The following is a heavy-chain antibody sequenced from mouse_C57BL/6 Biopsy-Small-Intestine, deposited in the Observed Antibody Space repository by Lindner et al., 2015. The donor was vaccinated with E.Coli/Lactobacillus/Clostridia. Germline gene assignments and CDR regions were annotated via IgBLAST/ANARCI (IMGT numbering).Heavy chain of an antibody. Sequence: VQLQESGAELMKPGASVKLSCKATGYTLTGYWIEWVKQRPGHGLEWIGEVLPGGGSTNYNEKFKGKATFTADTSSNTAYMQLSSLTTEDSAIYYCARNYYKGGYAMDYWGQGTSVTVSS. D-gene: IGHD2-12*01. V-gene: IGHV1-9*01. CDR1: GYTLTGYW. J-gene: IGHJ4*01. CDR3: ARNYYKGGYAMDY. CDR2: VLPGGGST.